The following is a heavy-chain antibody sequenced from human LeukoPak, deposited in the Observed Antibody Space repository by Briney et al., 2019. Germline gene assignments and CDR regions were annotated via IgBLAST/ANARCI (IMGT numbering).Heavy chain of an antibody. CDR1: GYSFTSYW. CDR3: ARLPGYCSSTSCYNYYYYGMDV. D-gene: IGHD2-2*02. J-gene: IGHJ6*02. Sequence: GEPLKISCKGSGYSFTSYWIGWVRQMPGEGLQWMGVIYPGDSDTRYSPSFQGQVTISADKSISTAYLQWSSLKASDTAMYYCARLPGYCSSTSCYNYYYYGMDVWGQGTTVTVSS. CDR2: IYPGDSDT. V-gene: IGHV5-51*01.